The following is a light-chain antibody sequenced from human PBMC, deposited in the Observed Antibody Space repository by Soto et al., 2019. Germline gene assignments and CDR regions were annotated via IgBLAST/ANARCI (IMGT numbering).Light chain of an antibody. Sequence: QVTQFQSSLSASVGDRVTITCRPSQGIRNDLGWYQQKPGKAPKLLIYGAYNLQTGVPSRFSGSGSGTDFTLTISSLQPEDVGTYYCLQEYSYPLIFGGGTKVEIK. CDR1: QGIRND. CDR3: LQEYSYPLI. V-gene: IGKV1-6*01. J-gene: IGKJ4*01. CDR2: GAY.